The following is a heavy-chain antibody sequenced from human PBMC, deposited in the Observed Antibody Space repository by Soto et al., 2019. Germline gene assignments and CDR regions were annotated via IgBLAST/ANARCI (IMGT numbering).Heavy chain of an antibody. CDR1: GGTFSSYA. J-gene: IGHJ4*02. CDR3: ASSFLGYCSGGSCYRGFDY. D-gene: IGHD2-15*01. CDR2: IIPIFGTA. Sequence: QVQLVQSGAEVKKPGSSVKVSCKASGGTFSSYAISWVRQAPGQGLEWMGGIIPIFGTANYAQKFQGRVTITADESTSTAYMELSSLRSEDTAVYYSASSFLGYCSGGSCYRGFDYWGQGTLVTVSS. V-gene: IGHV1-69*01.